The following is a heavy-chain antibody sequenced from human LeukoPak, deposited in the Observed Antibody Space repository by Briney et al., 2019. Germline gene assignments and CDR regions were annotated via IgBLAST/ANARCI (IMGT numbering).Heavy chain of an antibody. CDR2: IYHSGST. CDR3: ARDESRQVVPADDYYYYMDV. J-gene: IGHJ6*03. V-gene: IGHV4-30-2*01. D-gene: IGHD2-2*01. Sequence: SQTLSLTCTVSGGSISSGGYYWSWIRQPPGKGLEWIGYIYHSGSTYYNPSLKSRVTISVDRSKNQFSLKLSSVTAADTAVYYCARDESRQVVPADDYYYYMDVWGKGTTVTVSS. CDR1: GGSISSGGYY.